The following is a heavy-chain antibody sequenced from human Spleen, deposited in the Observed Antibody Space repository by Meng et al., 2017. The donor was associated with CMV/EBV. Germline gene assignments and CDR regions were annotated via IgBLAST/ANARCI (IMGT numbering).Heavy chain of an antibody. V-gene: IGHV1-8*01. CDR3: ARDQITMVWGVVSIAFDI. J-gene: IGHJ3*02. CDR1: GYTFTSYE. Sequence: ASVKVSCKASGYTFTSYEINWARQATGQGLEWMGWMNPESGNTGYAQKFQGRVTLTEDTSKDTAYMKLTSLRAEDTAVYFCARDQITMVWGVVSIAFDIWGQGTMVTVSS. D-gene: IGHD3-10*01. CDR2: MNPESGNT.